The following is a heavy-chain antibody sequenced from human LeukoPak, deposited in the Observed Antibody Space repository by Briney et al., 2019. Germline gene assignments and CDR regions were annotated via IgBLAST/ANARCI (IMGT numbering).Heavy chain of an antibody. J-gene: IGHJ4*02. CDR2: VYQSGTT. CDR1: GFSISSGHY. CDR3: ARDWELGH. V-gene: IGHV4-38-2*02. Sequence: PSETLSLTCTVSGFSISSGHYWGWVRQPPGAGLEWIGSVYQSGTTYYNPSLKSRVTISVDMSKNQFSLRLTSMTAADTAVYYCARDWELGHWGRGILVTVTS. D-gene: IGHD1-26*01.